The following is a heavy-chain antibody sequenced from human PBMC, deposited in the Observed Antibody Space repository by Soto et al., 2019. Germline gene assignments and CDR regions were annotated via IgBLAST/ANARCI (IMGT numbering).Heavy chain of an antibody. Sequence: GGSLRLSCAASGFTFSSYWMSWVRQAPGKGLEWVANIKQDGSEKYYVDSVKGRFTISRDNAKNSLYLQMNSLRAEDTAVYYCARDRRFTYYYDSSGYYFDYWGQGTLVTVSS. CDR3: ARDRRFTYYYDSSGYYFDY. V-gene: IGHV3-7*01. J-gene: IGHJ4*02. CDR2: IKQDGSEK. D-gene: IGHD3-22*01. CDR1: GFTFSSYW.